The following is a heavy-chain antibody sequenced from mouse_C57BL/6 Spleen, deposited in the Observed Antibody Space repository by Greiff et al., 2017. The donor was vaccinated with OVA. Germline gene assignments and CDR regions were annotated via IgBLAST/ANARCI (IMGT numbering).Heavy chain of an antibody. CDR1: GYTFTSYW. J-gene: IGHJ1*03. V-gene: IGHV1-72*01. CDR2: IDPSSGGT. D-gene: IGHD1-1*01. Sequence: QVQLQQPGAELVKPGASVKLSCKASGYTFTSYWMHWVKQRPGRGLEWIGRIDPSSGGTKYNEKFKSKATLTVDKSSSTAYMQLSSLTSEDSAVXYGARYYGSSHWYFDVWGTGTTVTVSS. CDR3: ARYYGSSHWYFDV.